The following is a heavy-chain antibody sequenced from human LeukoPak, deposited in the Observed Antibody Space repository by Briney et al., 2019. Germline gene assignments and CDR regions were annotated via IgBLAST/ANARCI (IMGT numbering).Heavy chain of an antibody. CDR3: ARDFSSGWSDYYYYMDV. Sequence: ASVKVSCKASGYTFTSYDINWVRQATGQGLEWMGWMNPNSGNTGYAQEFQGRVTMTRNTPISTAYMELSSLRSEDTAVYYCARDFSSGWSDYYYYMDVWGKGTTVTVSS. CDR2: MNPNSGNT. J-gene: IGHJ6*03. V-gene: IGHV1-8*01. CDR1: GYTFTSYD. D-gene: IGHD6-19*01.